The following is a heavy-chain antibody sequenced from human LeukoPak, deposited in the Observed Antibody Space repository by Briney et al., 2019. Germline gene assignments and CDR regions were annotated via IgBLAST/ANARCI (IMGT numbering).Heavy chain of an antibody. CDR3: ARDEIAAAGTVDY. J-gene: IGHJ4*02. V-gene: IGHV4-39*07. D-gene: IGHD6-13*01. CDR2: IYYSGST. Sequence: SETLSLTCTVSGGSISSSSYYWGWIRQPPGKGLEWIGSIYYSGSTYYNPSLKSRVTISVDTSKNQFSLKLSSVTAADTAVYYCARDEIAAAGTVDYWGQGTLVTVSS. CDR1: GGSISSSSYY.